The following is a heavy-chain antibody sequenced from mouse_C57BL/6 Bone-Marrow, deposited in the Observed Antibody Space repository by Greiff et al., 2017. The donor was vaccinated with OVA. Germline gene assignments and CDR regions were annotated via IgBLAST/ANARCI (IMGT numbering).Heavy chain of an antibody. D-gene: IGHD4-1*01. CDR1: GYTFTSYW. V-gene: IGHV1-69*01. CDR2: IDPSDSYT. J-gene: IGHJ2*01. Sequence: QVQLQQSGAELVMPGASVKLSCKASGYTFTSYWMHWVKQRPGQGLEWIGEIDPSDSYTNYNQKFKGKSTLTVDKSSSTAYMQLSSLTSEDSAVYYCARMGLGDYFDYWGQGTTLTVSS. CDR3: ARMGLGDYFDY.